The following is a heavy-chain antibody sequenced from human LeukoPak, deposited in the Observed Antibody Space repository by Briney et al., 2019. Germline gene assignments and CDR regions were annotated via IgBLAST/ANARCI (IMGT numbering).Heavy chain of an antibody. CDR3: AKGGIPTGPYYYFYYMDV. V-gene: IGHV3-30*01. CDR2: ISYDGNNK. Sequence: GGSLRLSCVASGFTFSRNVLHRVRQAPGKGLEWVATISYDGNNKFHADSVKGRFTISRDNSRNTVYLQMDSLRPEDTAVYHCAKGGIPTGPYYYFYYMDVWGNGTTVTVSS. CDR1: GFTFSRNV. D-gene: IGHD3/OR15-3a*01. J-gene: IGHJ6*03.